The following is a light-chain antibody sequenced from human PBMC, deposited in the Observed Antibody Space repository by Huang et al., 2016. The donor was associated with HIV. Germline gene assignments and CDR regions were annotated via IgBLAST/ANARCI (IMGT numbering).Light chain of an antibody. CDR2: GAS. V-gene: IGKV1-39*01. CDR3: QQTHSTPPYT. J-gene: IGKJ2*01. CDR1: PNINNY. Sequence: DIHMTQSPSSLSASVGDRVTITCRASPNINNYLNWYQQKPGKVPKRLIYGASTLQSGVPSRFSGSGSGTDFTLTISSLQSEDLATYYCQQTHSTPPYTFGQGTKVEI.